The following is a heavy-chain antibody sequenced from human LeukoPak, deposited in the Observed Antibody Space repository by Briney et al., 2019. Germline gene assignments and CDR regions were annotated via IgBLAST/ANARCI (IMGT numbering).Heavy chain of an antibody. V-gene: IGHV4-39*01. Sequence: SETLSLTCTVSGGSISSSGYYWGWIRQPPGKGLEWIGSIYYSGSTYYNPSLKSRVTISVDTSKNQFSLKPSSVTAADTAVYYCASHIAAAGRGGDYWGQGTLVTVSS. D-gene: IGHD6-13*01. CDR3: ASHIAAAGRGGDY. J-gene: IGHJ4*02. CDR1: GGSISSSGYY. CDR2: IYYSGST.